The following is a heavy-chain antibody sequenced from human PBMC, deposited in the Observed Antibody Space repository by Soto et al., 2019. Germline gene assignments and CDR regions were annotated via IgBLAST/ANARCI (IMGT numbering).Heavy chain of an antibody. Sequence: GGSLRLSCAASGFTFSSYAMSWVRQAPGKGLEWVSAISGSGGSTYYADSVKGRFTISRDNSKNTLYLQMNSLRAEDTAVYYCAKELYYDFWSGYYVRIEYYYYYMDVWGKGTTVTVSS. CDR2: ISGSGGST. CDR1: GFTFSSYA. V-gene: IGHV3-23*01. CDR3: AKELYYDFWSGYYVRIEYYYYYMDV. J-gene: IGHJ6*03. D-gene: IGHD3-3*01.